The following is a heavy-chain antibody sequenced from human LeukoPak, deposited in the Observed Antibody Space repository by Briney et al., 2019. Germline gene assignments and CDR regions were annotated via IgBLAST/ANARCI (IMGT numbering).Heavy chain of an antibody. CDR1: GFNFRDYY. Sequence: GGSLRLSCAASGFNFRDYYLSWIRQAPGKGLEWVSYISTSSSYTYYADSVEGRFTISRDNAKNSLYLQMNSLTAEDTAVYFCARGHYGLDVWGQGTTVTVSS. CDR2: ISTSSSYT. J-gene: IGHJ6*02. CDR3: ARGHYGLDV. V-gene: IGHV3-11*03.